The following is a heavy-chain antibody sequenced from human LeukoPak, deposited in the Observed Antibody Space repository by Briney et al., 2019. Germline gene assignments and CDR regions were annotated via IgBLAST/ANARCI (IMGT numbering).Heavy chain of an antibody. Sequence: PGGSLRLSCATSGFTLSSYWMHWVRHVPGKGLEWLSRINNDGVSTSYADSVKGRFTISRDNAKNSLYLQMNSLRAEDTAVYYCAREASGPYFFDYWGQGTLVTVSS. CDR1: GFTLSSYW. J-gene: IGHJ4*02. V-gene: IGHV3-74*01. CDR3: AREASGPYFFDY. CDR2: INNDGVST.